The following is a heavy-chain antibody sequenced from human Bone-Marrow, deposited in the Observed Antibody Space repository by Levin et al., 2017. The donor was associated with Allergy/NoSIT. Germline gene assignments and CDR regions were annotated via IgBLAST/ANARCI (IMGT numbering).Heavy chain of an antibody. D-gene: IGHD2-2*01. CDR2: INPNTGRA. CDR1: GYTFTAYY. J-gene: IGHJ5*02. Sequence: GESLKISCKASGYTFTAYYIQWVRQAPGQGLEWMGWINPNTGRANYAQSFQGRVTMTRDTSISTAYMELSGLRSDDTAVYYCARDLTEVPASRRWLNWFDPWGQGTLVTVSS. CDR3: ARDLTEVPASRRWLNWFDP. V-gene: IGHV1-2*02.